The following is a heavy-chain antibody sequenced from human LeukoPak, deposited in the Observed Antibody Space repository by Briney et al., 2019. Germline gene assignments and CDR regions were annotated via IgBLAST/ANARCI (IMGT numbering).Heavy chain of an antibody. J-gene: IGHJ5*02. CDR2: ISAYNGNT. Sequence: RASVKVSCKASSYTFTSYGISWVRQAPGQGLEWMGWISAYNGNTNYAQKLQGGVTMTTDTSTSTAYMELRSLRSDDTAVYYCARVGSYYDSSGYYWFDPWGQGTLVTVSS. CDR3: ARVGSYYDSSGYYWFDP. D-gene: IGHD3-22*01. V-gene: IGHV1-18*01. CDR1: SYTFTSYG.